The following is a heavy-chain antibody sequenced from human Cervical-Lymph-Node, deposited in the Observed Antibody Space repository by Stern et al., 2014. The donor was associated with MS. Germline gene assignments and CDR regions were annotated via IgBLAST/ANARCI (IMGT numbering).Heavy chain of an antibody. CDR2: FDPEDGKT. Sequence: VQLLQSGAEVKKPGASVKVSCKVSGYRLTELSMHWVRQAPGKGLEWMGGFDPEDGKTIYAQKFQGRVTMTEDTSSDTAFMELSGLRSEDTAVFFCATGASSVSRFDYWGQGTLVTVSS. CDR3: ATGASSVSRFDY. D-gene: IGHD4-17*01. V-gene: IGHV1-24*01. CDR1: GYRLTELS. J-gene: IGHJ4*02.